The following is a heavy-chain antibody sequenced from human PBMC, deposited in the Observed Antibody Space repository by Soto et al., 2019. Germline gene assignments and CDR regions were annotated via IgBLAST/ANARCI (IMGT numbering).Heavy chain of an antibody. CDR2: ISGSGGST. D-gene: IGHD1-26*01. CDR3: AKATTATPLSRYYYYYMDV. CDR1: GFTFSSYA. J-gene: IGHJ6*03. Sequence: GGSLRLSCAASGFTFSSYAMSWVRQAPGKGLEWVSAISGSGGSTYYADSVKGRFTISRDNSKNTLYLQMNSLRAEDTAVYYCAKATTATPLSRYYYYYMDVWGKGTTVNVSS. V-gene: IGHV3-23*01.